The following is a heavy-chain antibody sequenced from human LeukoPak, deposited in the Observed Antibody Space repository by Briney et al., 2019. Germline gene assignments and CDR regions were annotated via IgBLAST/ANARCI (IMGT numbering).Heavy chain of an antibody. V-gene: IGHV1-18*01. CDR1: GYTFSTNA. CDR2: ISAYNGNT. CDR3: ASSVNHYTEDY. D-gene: IGHD4-11*01. J-gene: IGHJ4*02. Sequence: ASMRVSCKASGYTFSTNAISWVRQAPGQGLEWMGRISAYNGNTNYAQNLQGRVTMTSDTSTSTAYMELRSLRSDDTAVYYCASSVNHYTEDYWGQGTLVTVSS.